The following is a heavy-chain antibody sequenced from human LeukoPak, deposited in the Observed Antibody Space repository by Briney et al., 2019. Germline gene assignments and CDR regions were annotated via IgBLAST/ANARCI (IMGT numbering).Heavy chain of an antibody. CDR3: AELGITMIGGV. CDR1: GFTFDDYG. V-gene: IGHV3-20*04. D-gene: IGHD3-10*02. Sequence: GGSLRLSCAASGFTFDDYGMTWVRQAPGKGLEWVSGINWNGVITSYADSVKGRFTISRDNAKNSLYLQMNSLRAEDTAVYYCAELGITMIGGVWGKGTTVTISS. J-gene: IGHJ6*04. CDR2: INWNGVIT.